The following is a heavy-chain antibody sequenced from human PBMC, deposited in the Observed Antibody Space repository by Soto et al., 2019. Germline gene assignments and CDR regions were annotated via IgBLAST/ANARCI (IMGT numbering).Heavy chain of an antibody. J-gene: IGHJ3*02. Sequence: QVQLVQSGAEGKKPGASVKVSCKVSGYTLTELSMHWVRQAPGKGLEWMGGFDPEDGETIYAQKFQGRVTMTEDTSTDTAYMELSSLRSEDTAVYYCATATTMIVVVIASHAFDIWGQGTMVTVSS. CDR2: FDPEDGET. D-gene: IGHD3-22*01. CDR1: GYTLTELS. V-gene: IGHV1-24*01. CDR3: ATATTMIVVVIASHAFDI.